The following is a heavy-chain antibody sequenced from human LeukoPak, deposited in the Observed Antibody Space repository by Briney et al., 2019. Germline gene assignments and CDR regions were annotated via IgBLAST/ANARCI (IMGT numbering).Heavy chain of an antibody. D-gene: IGHD2-21*02. CDR1: GGSNSSSSYY. Sequence: PSETLSLTCTVSGGSNSSSSYYWGWIRQPPGKGLEWIGSIYYSGSTYYNPSLKSRVTISVDTSKNQFSLKLSSVTAADTAVYYCARQKEVVTEYFDYWGQGTLVTVSS. CDR2: IYYSGST. J-gene: IGHJ4*02. V-gene: IGHV4-39*01. CDR3: ARQKEVVTEYFDY.